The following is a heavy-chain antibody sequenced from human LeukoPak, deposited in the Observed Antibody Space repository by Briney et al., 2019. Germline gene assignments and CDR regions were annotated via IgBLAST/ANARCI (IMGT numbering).Heavy chain of an antibody. J-gene: IGHJ4*02. D-gene: IGHD3-10*01. CDR3: ARVVVRGVIKGLWDY. CDR2: INPNSGGT. CDR1: GYTFTGYY. V-gene: IGHV1-2*02. Sequence: GASVKVSCKSSGYTFTGYYMHWVRQAPGQGLEWMGWINPNSGGTNYAQKFQGRVTMTRDTSISTAYMELSRLRSDDTAVYYCARVVVRGVIKGLWDYWGQGTLVTVSS.